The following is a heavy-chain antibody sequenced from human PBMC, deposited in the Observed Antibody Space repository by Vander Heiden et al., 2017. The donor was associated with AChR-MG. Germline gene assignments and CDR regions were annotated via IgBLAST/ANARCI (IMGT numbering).Heavy chain of an antibody. D-gene: IGHD3-3*01. Sequence: QLQLQESGPGLVKPSATLSLTCTVSGGSISRSSYYWGLIRQPPGKGLEWIGSIYYSGSTYYNPSLKSRVTISVDTSKNQFSLKLSSVTAADTAVYYCARHLWYYDFWSGYYGRNWFDPWGQGTLVTVSS. CDR2: IYYSGST. CDR3: ARHLWYYDFWSGYYGRNWFDP. J-gene: IGHJ5*02. CDR1: GGSISRSSYY. V-gene: IGHV4-39*01.